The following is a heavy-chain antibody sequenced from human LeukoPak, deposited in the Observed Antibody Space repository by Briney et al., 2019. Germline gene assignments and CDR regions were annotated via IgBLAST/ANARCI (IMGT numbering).Heavy chain of an antibody. D-gene: IGHD3-22*01. J-gene: IGHJ4*02. CDR2: INHSGST. Sequence: PSETLSLTCAVYGESFSGYYWSWLRQPPGQGLEWIGEINHSGSTNYNPSLKSRVTIAVDTSKNQFFLKLSPVTVAHTAVYFCARGDFYYDSSGPLWGQRTLVTVSS. CDR3: ARGDFYYDSSGPL. CDR1: GESFSGYY. V-gene: IGHV4-34*01.